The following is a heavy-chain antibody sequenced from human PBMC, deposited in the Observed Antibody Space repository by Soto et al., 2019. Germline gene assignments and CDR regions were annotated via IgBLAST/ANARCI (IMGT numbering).Heavy chain of an antibody. CDR1: GGTFSSDA. CDR3: ARAPYYYGSGSSNYYYYGMDV. D-gene: IGHD3-10*01. J-gene: IGHJ6*02. CDR2: IIPIFGTA. Sequence: QVQLVQSGAEVKKPGSSVKVSCKASGGTFSSDAISWVRQAPGQGLEWMGGIIPIFGTANYAQKFQGRVTITEDESTSTAYMELSSLRYEDTAVYYCARAPYYYGSGSSNYYYYGMDVWGQGTTVTVSS. V-gene: IGHV1-69*01.